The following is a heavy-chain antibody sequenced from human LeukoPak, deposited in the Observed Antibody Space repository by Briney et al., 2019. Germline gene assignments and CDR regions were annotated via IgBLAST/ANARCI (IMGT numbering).Heavy chain of an antibody. Sequence: GGSLRLSCAASGFTFSNSAMTWVRQAPGKGLEWVSGISGSGVSSYYADSVKGRFTISRDNSKNTLYLQMNSLRAEDTALYYCAKVLSASSLVNHDAFDIWGQGTMVTVSP. V-gene: IGHV3-23*01. CDR3: AKVLSASSLVNHDAFDI. J-gene: IGHJ3*02. D-gene: IGHD3-9*01. CDR2: ISGSGVSS. CDR1: GFTFSNSA.